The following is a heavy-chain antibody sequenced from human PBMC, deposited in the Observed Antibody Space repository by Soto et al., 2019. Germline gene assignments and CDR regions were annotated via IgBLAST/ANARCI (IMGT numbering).Heavy chain of an antibody. V-gene: IGHV1-18*01. CDR3: ARGASYHYDSSGYLRP. D-gene: IGHD3-22*01. Sequence: ASVKVSCKASGYTFTSYGISWVRQAPGQGLEWMGWISAYNGNTNYAQKFQGRVTMTTDTSTSTAYMELRSLRSDDTAVYYCARGASYHYDSSGYLRPWGQGTLVTVSS. J-gene: IGHJ4*02. CDR2: ISAYNGNT. CDR1: GYTFTSYG.